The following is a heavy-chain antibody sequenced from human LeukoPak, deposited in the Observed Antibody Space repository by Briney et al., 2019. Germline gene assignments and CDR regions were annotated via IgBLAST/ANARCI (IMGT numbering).Heavy chain of an antibody. J-gene: IGHJ4*02. CDR1: GGSISSYY. CDR3: VSTAYNDFWSGRPGYFDY. CDR2: IYTSGST. V-gene: IGHV4-4*07. Sequence: SETLSLTCTVSGGSISSYYWSWIRQPAGKGLEWIGRIYTSGSTNYNPSLKSRVTMSVDTSKNQFSLKLSSVTAADTAVYYCVSTAYNDFWSGRPGYFDYWGQGALVTVSS. D-gene: IGHD3-3*01.